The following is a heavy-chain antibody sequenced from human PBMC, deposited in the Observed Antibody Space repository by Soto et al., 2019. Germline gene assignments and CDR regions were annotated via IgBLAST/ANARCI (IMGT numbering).Heavy chain of an antibody. D-gene: IGHD3-3*01. CDR3: ARNDFVAAWAFDI. J-gene: IGHJ3*02. CDR2: ISYDGSNK. CDR1: GFTFSSYA. Sequence: QVQLVESGGGVVQPGRSLRLSCAASGFTFSSYAMHWVRQAPGKGLGWVAVISYDGSNKYYADSVKGRFTISRDNSKNTLYLQMNSLRAEDTAVYYCARNDFVAAWAFDIWGQGTMVTVSS. V-gene: IGHV3-30-3*01.